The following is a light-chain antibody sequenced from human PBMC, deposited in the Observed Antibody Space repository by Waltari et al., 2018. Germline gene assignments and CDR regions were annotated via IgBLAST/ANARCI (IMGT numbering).Light chain of an antibody. J-gene: IGLJ3*02. CDR1: SGHSSNI. CDR3: QTGGHGTWV. CDR2: INSDGSH. Sequence: QLVLTQSPSASASLGASVKLTCTLDSGHSSNIVAWLQQQPEAGPRYLMKINSDGSHSKGDEIPVRFSGSSSGAERYLTISSVQSEDEADYYCQTGGHGTWVFGGGTKLTVL. V-gene: IGLV4-69*01.